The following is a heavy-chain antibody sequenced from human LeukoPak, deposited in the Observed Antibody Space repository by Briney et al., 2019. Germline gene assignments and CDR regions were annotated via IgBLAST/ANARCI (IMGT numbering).Heavy chain of an antibody. CDR1: GFTFSSYA. J-gene: IGHJ4*02. CDR2: ISYEGGNK. CDR3: ASRSRDLYYDLWSGYLDY. D-gene: IGHD3-3*01. V-gene: IGHV3-30*01. Sequence: GGSLSLFCPAAGFTFSSYAMHSVRQAPGNGLEWVAVISYEGGNKYYADSVKGRFTISRDESMHTLYLQMKSLTAEDTAVYYCASRSRDLYYDLWSGYLDYWRQPTQVTVSS.